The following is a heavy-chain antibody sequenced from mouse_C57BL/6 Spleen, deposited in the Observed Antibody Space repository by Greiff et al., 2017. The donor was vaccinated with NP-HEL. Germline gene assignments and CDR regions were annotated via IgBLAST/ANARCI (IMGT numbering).Heavy chain of an antibody. V-gene: IGHV1-69*01. Sequence: QVQLQQPGAELVMPGASVKLSCKASGYTFTSYWMHWVKQRPGQGLEWIGEIDPSDSYTNYIQKFKGKSTLTVDKSSSTAYMQLSSLTSEDSAVYYCARGSFGGAMDYWGQGTSVTVSS. J-gene: IGHJ4*01. CDR1: GYTFTSYW. CDR3: ARGSFGGAMDY. CDR2: IDPSDSYT.